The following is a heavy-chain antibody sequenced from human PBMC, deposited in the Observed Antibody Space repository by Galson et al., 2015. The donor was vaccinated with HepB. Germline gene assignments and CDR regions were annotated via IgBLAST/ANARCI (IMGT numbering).Heavy chain of an antibody. CDR3: AGDQVSYSSSWYGDPFDP. CDR2: ISSSSSYI. V-gene: IGHV3-21*01. CDR1: GFTFSSYS. Sequence: SLRLSCAASGFTFSSYSMNWVRQAPGKGLEWVSSISSSSSYIYYADSVKGRFTISRDNAKNSLYLQMNSLRAEDTAVYYCAGDQVSYSSSWYGDPFDPWGQGTLVTVSS. D-gene: IGHD6-13*01. J-gene: IGHJ5*02.